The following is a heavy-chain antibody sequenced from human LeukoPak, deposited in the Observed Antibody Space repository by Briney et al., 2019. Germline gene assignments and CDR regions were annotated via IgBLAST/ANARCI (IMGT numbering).Heavy chain of an antibody. D-gene: IGHD6-19*01. CDR2: IYWDDDK. J-gene: IGHJ4*02. Sequence: SGPTLVQPTQTLTLTCTFSGFSLTTRGEGVGWIRQPPGKALEWLALIYWDDDKRYSPSLKSRVTITKDTSKNQVVLTMTNMDPVDTATYYCSRTRRGQIGWTNDYWGQGTLVTVSS. V-gene: IGHV2-5*02. CDR1: GFSLTTRGEG. CDR3: SRTRRGQIGWTNDY.